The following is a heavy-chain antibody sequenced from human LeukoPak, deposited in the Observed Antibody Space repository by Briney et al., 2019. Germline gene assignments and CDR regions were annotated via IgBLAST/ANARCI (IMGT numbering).Heavy chain of an antibody. V-gene: IGHV1-69*01. Sequence: SVKVSCKASGGTFSSYAISWVRQAPGQGLEWMGGIIPIFGTANYAQKFQGRVTITADESSSTAYMELSSLRSEDTAVYYCARGGVVAASPYYFDYWGQGTLVTVSS. J-gene: IGHJ4*02. CDR3: ARGGVVAASPYYFDY. CDR1: GGTFSSYA. CDR2: IIPIFGTA. D-gene: IGHD2-15*01.